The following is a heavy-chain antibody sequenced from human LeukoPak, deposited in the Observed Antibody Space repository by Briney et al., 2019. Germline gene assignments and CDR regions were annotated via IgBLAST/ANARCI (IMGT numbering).Heavy chain of an antibody. CDR3: AAQPCSVGRCYLDY. D-gene: IGHD2-15*01. J-gene: IGHJ4*02. CDR2: ISHHGSDQ. Sequence: QAGGSLRLSCAASGVTFSNLAMHWVRQAPGKGLEWVAVISHHGSDQFYADSVKGRFTIPRDNSKNTLFLQMNSLGAEDTAVYYCAAQPCSVGRCYLDYWGQGTLVTVSS. V-gene: IGHV3-30*04. CDR1: GVTFSNLA.